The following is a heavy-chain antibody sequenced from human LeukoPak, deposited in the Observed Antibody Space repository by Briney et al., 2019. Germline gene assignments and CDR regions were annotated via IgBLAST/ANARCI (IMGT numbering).Heavy chain of an antibody. V-gene: IGHV3-48*02. D-gene: IGHD3-3*01. CDR3: VRDWSRGYFDY. CDR1: GFTFSSYS. CDR2: ISSLSAI. J-gene: IGHJ4*02. Sequence: PGGSLRLSCAASGFTFSSYSMNWVRHAPGKGLQWGSYISSLSAIYYTDSVKGRFTISRDNAQNSLHLQMNSLRDEDTAVYYCVRDWSRGYFDYWGQGTLVTVSS.